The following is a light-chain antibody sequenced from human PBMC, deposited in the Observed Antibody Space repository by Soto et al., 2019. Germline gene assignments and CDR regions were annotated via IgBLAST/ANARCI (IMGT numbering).Light chain of an antibody. CDR1: QSLLHSNGYNY. V-gene: IGKV2-28*01. CDR2: LGS. Sequence: LVMTQSPLSLPVTPGEPASISCRSSQSLLHSNGYNYLDWYLQKPGQSPQLLIYLGSNRASGVPDRFSGSGSGTDFTLKISRVEAVDVGVYYCMQALQTPPTFGQGTKVEIK. CDR3: MQALQTPPT. J-gene: IGKJ1*01.